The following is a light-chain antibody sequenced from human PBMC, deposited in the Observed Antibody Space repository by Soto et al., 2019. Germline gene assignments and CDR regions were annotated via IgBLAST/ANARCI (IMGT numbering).Light chain of an antibody. J-gene: IGKJ5*01. V-gene: IGKV3-11*01. CDR1: QSVSSY. CDR3: QQRSSWPPT. Sequence: EIVLTQSPATLSLSPGERATLSCRASQSVSSYLAWYQQRPGQAPRLLIYDASNRATGAPARFSGSGSGTDFTLTISSLEPEDFAVYYCQQRSSWPPTFGQGTLLEIK. CDR2: DAS.